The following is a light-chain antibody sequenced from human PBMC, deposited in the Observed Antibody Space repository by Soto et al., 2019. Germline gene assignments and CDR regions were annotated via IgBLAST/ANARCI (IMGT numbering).Light chain of an antibody. V-gene: IGKV2-30*01. CDR2: KVS. CDR1: RSLIYTDGNTY. J-gene: IGKJ2*01. CDR3: MQGTHWPYT. Sequence: DVVMPQSPLSLPFTLGQPASISCRASRSLIYTDGNTYLNWFHQRPRQSPRRPFAKVSNRDSGVPDRFSGSESCTDFTLKISRVEAEYVGLYYCMQGTHWPYTFGQGTKLEIK.